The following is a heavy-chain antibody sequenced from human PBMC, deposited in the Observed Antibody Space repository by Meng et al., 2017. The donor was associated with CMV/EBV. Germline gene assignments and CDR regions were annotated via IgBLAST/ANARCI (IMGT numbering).Heavy chain of an antibody. V-gene: IGHV1-8*01. D-gene: IGHD6-19*01. CDR1: GSTFTSYD. CDR3: ARGESSSGWYGTNFDY. Sequence: SGSTFTSYDITWVRQATGQGLEWMGWMNPNSGNTGYAQKFQGIVTMTRNTSISTAYMELSSLRSEDTAVYYCARGESSSGWYGTNFDYWGQGTLVTVSS. J-gene: IGHJ4*02. CDR2: MNPNSGNT.